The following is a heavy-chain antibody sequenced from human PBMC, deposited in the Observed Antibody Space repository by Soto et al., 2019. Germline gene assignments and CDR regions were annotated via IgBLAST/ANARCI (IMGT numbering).Heavy chain of an antibody. CDR3: ARDSPIGSTFSGYDAIDY. D-gene: IGHD5-12*01. V-gene: IGHV1-69*08. CDR1: GGPFSNDI. CDR2: IIPLLNIA. J-gene: IGHJ4*02. Sequence: QVHLVQSGAEVKKPGSSVKVSCKASGGPFSNDIITWVRQAPGQGLEWMGRIIPLLNIANYAQKFQGRVTSTADRSTGTAYMELNSLRSEDTAVYYCARDSPIGSTFSGYDAIDYWGQGTLVTVSS.